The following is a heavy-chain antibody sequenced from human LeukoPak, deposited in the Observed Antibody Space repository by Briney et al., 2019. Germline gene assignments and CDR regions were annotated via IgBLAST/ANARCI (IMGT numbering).Heavy chain of an antibody. Sequence: SETLSLTCSVSGGSIRSNNYYRAWIRQPPGKGLEWIGSMSYSGTKYYNSSLKSRVTFSVDTSKNRLALNLTSVSATDTAIYYCARWQPANWFDPWGQGTLVTVSS. V-gene: IGHV4-39*02. D-gene: IGHD6-13*01. CDR2: MSYSGTK. CDR3: ARWQPANWFDP. CDR1: GGSIRSNNYY. J-gene: IGHJ5*02.